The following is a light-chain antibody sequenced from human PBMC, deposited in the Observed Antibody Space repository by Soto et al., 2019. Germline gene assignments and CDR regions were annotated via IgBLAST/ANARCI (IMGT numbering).Light chain of an antibody. Sequence: EIVLTQSPATLSLSPGERATLSCRASQSVSSYLSWYQQKPGQAARLLIYDASNRATGIPARFSGSGSGTDFTLTISGLEPEDFAIYYCQQRSNWPPRYTFGQGTKLEIK. J-gene: IGKJ2*01. V-gene: IGKV3-11*01. CDR2: DAS. CDR3: QQRSNWPPRYT. CDR1: QSVSSY.